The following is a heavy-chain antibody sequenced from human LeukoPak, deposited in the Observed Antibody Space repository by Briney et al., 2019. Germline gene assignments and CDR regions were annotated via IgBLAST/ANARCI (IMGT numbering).Heavy chain of an antibody. CDR2: TYYRSKWYN. CDR3: ARHARVTVVSYRRWFDP. V-gene: IGHV6-1*01. Sequence: SQTLSLTCALSGDSVSSNSAAWNWVRQSPSRGLEWLGRTYYRSKWYNDYAVSVKSRITINPDTSKNQFSLKLSSVTAADTAVYYCARHARVTVVSYRRWFDPWGQGTLVTVSS. J-gene: IGHJ5*02. CDR1: GDSVSSNSAA. D-gene: IGHD3-16*02.